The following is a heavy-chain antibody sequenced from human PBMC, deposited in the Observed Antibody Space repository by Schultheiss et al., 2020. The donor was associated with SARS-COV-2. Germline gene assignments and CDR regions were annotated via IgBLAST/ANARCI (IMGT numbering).Heavy chain of an antibody. D-gene: IGHD4-17*01. Sequence: SETLSLTCTVSGGSIINYYWTWIRQPPGKGLEWIGYIYYSGSTYYNPSLKSRVTISVDTSKNQFSLKLSSVTAADTAVYYCARHGDYGDYHPLGQGTLVTVSS. CDR1: GGSIINYY. CDR2: IYYSGST. J-gene: IGHJ5*02. V-gene: IGHV4-59*08. CDR3: ARHGDYGDYHP.